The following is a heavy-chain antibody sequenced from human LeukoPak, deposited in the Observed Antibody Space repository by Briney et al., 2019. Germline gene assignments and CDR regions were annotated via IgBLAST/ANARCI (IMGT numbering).Heavy chain of an antibody. D-gene: IGHD5-24*01. CDR3: VKRSRDGYNSPLDN. CDR2: ISGSGGET. J-gene: IGHJ4*01. V-gene: IGHV3-23*01. CDR1: GFTFSDYY. Sequence: GGSLRLSCAASGFTFSDYYMSWIRQAPGRGLEWVSQISGSGGETYYADSVQGRFTISRDNSENTLYLQMNSLRAEDTAVYYCVKRSRDGYNSPLDNWGQGTLVTVSS.